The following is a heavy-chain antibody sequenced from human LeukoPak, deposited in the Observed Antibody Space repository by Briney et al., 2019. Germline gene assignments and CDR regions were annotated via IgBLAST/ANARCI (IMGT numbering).Heavy chain of an antibody. V-gene: IGHV1-18*01. CDR1: GYTFTSCG. Sequence: ASVKVSCKASGYTFTSCGISWVRQAPGQGLEWMGWISAYNGNTNYAQKLQGRVTMTTDTSTSTAYMELRSLRSDDTAVYYCASPSPLAYCGGDCYSNAFDIWGQGTMVTVSS. CDR2: ISAYNGNT. J-gene: IGHJ3*02. D-gene: IGHD2-21*02. CDR3: ASPSPLAYCGGDCYSNAFDI.